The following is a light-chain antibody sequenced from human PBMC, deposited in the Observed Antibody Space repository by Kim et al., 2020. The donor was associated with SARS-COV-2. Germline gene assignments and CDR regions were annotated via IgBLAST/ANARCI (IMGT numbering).Light chain of an antibody. J-gene: IGKJ1*01. V-gene: IGKV3-15*01. Sequence: SVTPGERATLSCRASQSGSGDVAWYQRKPGQAPRLLIYGASTRATGIPARLSGSGSGTEFTLTSSSLQSEDFAVYYCQQYNNRWTFGQGTKVDIK. CDR3: QQYNNRWT. CDR2: GAS. CDR1: QSGSGD.